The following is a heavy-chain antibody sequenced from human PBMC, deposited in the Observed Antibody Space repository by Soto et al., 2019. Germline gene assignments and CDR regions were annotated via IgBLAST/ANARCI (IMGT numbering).Heavy chain of an antibody. Sequence: LRLSCSASGFTFSTHSMNWVRQAPGKGLEWVSSISNGSRYIYYADSVKGRFTISRDNAKNSLYLQMSSLRAEDTAVYYCVTTTENSDLEYWDQETLVTVSS. CDR2: ISNGSRYI. CDR3: VTTTENSDLEY. J-gene: IGHJ4*02. D-gene: IGHD4-17*01. CDR1: GFTFSTHS. V-gene: IGHV3-21*01.